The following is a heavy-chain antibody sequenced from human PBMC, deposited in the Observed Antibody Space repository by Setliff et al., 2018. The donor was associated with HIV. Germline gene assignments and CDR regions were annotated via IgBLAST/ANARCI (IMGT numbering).Heavy chain of an antibody. V-gene: IGHV4-39*01. Sequence: KTSETLSLTCTISGGSIIRRDYYWGWIRQPPGKGLQWIGSIHYSGSTYYQPSLRSRVSISVDTAKNQFSLNLKSVTAADTAVYYCARRGDGYILDYWGRGTLVTVSS. CDR3: ARRGDGYILDY. J-gene: IGHJ4*02. D-gene: IGHD5-12*01. CDR2: IHYSGST. CDR1: GGSIIRRDYY.